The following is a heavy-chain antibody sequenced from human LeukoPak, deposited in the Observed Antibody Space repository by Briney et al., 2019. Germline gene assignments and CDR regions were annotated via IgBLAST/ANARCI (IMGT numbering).Heavy chain of an antibody. D-gene: IGHD1-1*01. Sequence: SETLSLTCGVPRGAIDSSTYSWGWIRQPPGEGLEWIATIYSFGSVYYNPSLRSRVTISVDTSNNQFSLTMTSVTAADTAMYYCARDVWTWGHGDTYQLEYIDFWGQGTLVTVSS. CDR1: RGAIDSSTYS. CDR2: IYSFGSV. J-gene: IGHJ4*02. CDR3: ARDVWTWGHGDTYQLEYIDF. V-gene: IGHV4-39*07.